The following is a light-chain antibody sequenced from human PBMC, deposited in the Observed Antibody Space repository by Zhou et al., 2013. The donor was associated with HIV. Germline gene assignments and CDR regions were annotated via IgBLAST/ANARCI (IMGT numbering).Light chain of an antibody. CDR2: WAS. CDR3: QQYFSSPLT. Sequence: DIVMTQSPDSLAVSLGERATINCKSSQSLLYRSNNKNYLAWYQQKPGQPPNLLIYWASTRESGVPDRFSGSGSGTDFTLTISSLQAEDVAVYYCQQYFSSPLTFGGGTKVEIK. J-gene: IGKJ4*01. V-gene: IGKV4-1*01. CDR1: QSLLYRSNNKNY.